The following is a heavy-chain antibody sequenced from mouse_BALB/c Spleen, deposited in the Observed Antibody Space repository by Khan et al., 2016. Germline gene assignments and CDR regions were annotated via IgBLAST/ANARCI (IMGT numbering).Heavy chain of an antibody. J-gene: IGHJ4*01. V-gene: IGHV14-4*02. CDR2: IDPENGDT. CDR3: SACENNAIDY. CDR1: GFNIKDYY. Sequence: VQLQQPGAELVRSGASVKLSCTASGFNIKDYYMHWVTQRPEQGLEWIGWIDPENGDTEYAPKFQGKATMTADPSSNTAYLQLSSLTSEATAVYYCSACENNAIDYWGQGTSVTVSA.